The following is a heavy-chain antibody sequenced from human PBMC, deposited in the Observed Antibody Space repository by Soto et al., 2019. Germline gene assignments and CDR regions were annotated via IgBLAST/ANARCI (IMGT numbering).Heavy chain of an antibody. V-gene: IGHV3-23*01. CDR1: GFTFSSYA. CDR2: ISGSGGST. J-gene: IGHJ4*02. CDR3: ARVPSTRTIWFGESYFDY. D-gene: IGHD3-10*01. Sequence: GGSLRLSCAASGFTFSSYAMSWVRQAPGKGLEWVSAISGSGGSTYYADSVKGRFTISRDNSKNTLYLQMNSLRAEDTAVYYCARVPSTRTIWFGESYFDYWGQGTLVTVSS.